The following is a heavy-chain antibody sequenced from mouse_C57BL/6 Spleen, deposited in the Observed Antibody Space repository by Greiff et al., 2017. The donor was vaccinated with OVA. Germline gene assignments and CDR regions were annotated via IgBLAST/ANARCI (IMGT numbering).Heavy chain of an antibody. J-gene: IGHJ4*01. Sequence: EVKLVESGGGLVQPGGSLSLSCAASGFTFTDYYMSWVRQPPGKALEWLGFIRNKANGYTTEYSASVKGRFTISRDNSQSILYLQMNALRAEDSATYYCARFQVYYAMDYWGQGTSVTVSS. CDR2: IRNKANGYTT. V-gene: IGHV7-3*01. D-gene: IGHD3-2*02. CDR3: ARFQVYYAMDY. CDR1: GFTFTDYY.